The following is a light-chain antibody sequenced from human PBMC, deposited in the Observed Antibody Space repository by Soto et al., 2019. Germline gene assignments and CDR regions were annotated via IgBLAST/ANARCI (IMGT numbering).Light chain of an antibody. CDR3: SSYTSSSTS. Sequence: QSVLTQPASVSGSPGQSITIFCTGTSSDVGGYNYVSWYQQHPGKAPKLMIYDVSNRPSGVSNRFSGSKSGNTASLTISGLQDEDEADYYCSSYTSSSTSFGTGTKVTVL. V-gene: IGLV2-14*01. CDR1: SSDVGGYNY. CDR2: DVS. J-gene: IGLJ1*01.